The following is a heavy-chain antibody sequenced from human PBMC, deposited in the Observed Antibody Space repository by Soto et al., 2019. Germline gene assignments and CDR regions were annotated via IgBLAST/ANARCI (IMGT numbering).Heavy chain of an antibody. CDR1: GGSISSSSYY. J-gene: IGHJ6*02. V-gene: IGHV4-39*01. CDR3: ARFDYVYYYGMDV. D-gene: IGHD4-17*01. CDR2: IYYSGST. Sequence: PSETLSLTCTVSGGSISSSSYYWGWIRQPPGKGLEWIGSIYYSGSTYYNPSLKSRVTISVDTSKNQFSLKLSSVTAADTAVYYCARFDYVYYYGMDVWGQGTTVTVSS.